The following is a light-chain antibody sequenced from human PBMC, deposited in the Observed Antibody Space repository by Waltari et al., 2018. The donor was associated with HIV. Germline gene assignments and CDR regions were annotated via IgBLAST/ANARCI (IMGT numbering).Light chain of an antibody. V-gene: IGLV2-23*02. Sequence: QSALTQPASVSGSPGQSITISCTGTSSDVGSYNLFPWYQQHPGKAPKLMIYEVSKRPSGVSNRFSGFKAGNTASLTICGLQAEDEADYYCCSYAGSSTPVFGGGTKLTVL. CDR1: SSDVGSYNL. J-gene: IGLJ2*01. CDR3: CSYAGSSTPV. CDR2: EVS.